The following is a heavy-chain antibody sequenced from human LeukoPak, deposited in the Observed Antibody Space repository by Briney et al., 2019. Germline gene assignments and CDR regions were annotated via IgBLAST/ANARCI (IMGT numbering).Heavy chain of an antibody. CDR3: ARRGSYFGGFDY. CDR1: GFTFSNND. CDR2: ISGSGDNT. J-gene: IGHJ4*02. Sequence: GGSLRLSCAASGFTFSNNDMSWVRQPPGKGREGGSAISGSGDNTNYGDSVKGRFTISRDNAKNRLFLQMNSLRVEDTAIYYCARRGSYFGGFDYWGQGTLVSVPS. D-gene: IGHD1-26*01. V-gene: IGHV3-23*01.